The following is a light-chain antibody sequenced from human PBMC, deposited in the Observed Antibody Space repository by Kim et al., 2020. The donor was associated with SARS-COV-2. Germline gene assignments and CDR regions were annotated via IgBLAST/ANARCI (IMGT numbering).Light chain of an antibody. CDR3: QQSYSSPQS. J-gene: IGKJ2*03. Sequence: CASVGERVTITCRASQSISSYLNWYQQKPGRAPKVLIYAASSLQSGVPSRFSGSGSGTDFTLTISSLQREDSASYYCQQSYSSPQSFGQGTKLEI. CDR2: AAS. CDR1: QSISSY. V-gene: IGKV1-39*01.